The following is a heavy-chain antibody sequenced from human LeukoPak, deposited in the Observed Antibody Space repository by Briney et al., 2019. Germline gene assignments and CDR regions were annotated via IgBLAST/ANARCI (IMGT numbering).Heavy chain of an antibody. V-gene: IGHV3-48*02. Sequence: GGSLRLSCAASGFTFSSYSMNWVRQAPGKGLEWVSYISSSSSTIYYADSVKGRFTISRDNAKNSLYLQMNSLRDEDTAVYYCAREGVMRGYCTSTSCSKAFDIWGQGTLVTVSS. CDR2: ISSSSSTI. D-gene: IGHD2-2*01. CDR1: GFTFSSYS. J-gene: IGHJ3*02. CDR3: AREGVMRGYCTSTSCSKAFDI.